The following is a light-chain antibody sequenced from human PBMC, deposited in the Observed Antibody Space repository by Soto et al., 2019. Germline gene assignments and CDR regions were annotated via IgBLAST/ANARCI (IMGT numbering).Light chain of an antibody. CDR1: QSISNY. Sequence: DIQMTQSPSSLSASVGDRVTITCRASQSISNYLNWYQQKPGKAPKLLMYAASSLQSGVPTRFGGSGSWTDFTLTISSLQPEDCATYYCQQSYSTPRTFGQGTKVEIK. V-gene: IGKV1-39*01. CDR3: QQSYSTPRT. CDR2: AAS. J-gene: IGKJ1*01.